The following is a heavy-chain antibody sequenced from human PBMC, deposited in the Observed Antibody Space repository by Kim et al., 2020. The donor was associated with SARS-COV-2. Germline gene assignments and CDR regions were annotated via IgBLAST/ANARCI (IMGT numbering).Heavy chain of an antibody. CDR3: AREVLVSPGAFGI. CDR2: INSSSNSK. D-gene: IGHD2-2*01. CDR1: GFTFRSYG. V-gene: IGHV3-48*03. Sequence: GGSLRLSCAASGFTFRSYGMNWVRQAPGKGLVWVSRINSSSNSKYYADSVKGRFTISRDNAKDTLYLQMNGLRAEDTAVYYCAREVLVSPGAFGICGQGTMVSASS. J-gene: IGHJ3*02.